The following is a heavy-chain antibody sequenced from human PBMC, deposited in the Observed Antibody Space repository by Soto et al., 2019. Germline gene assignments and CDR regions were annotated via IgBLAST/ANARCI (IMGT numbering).Heavy chain of an antibody. CDR2: VYYNGIT. D-gene: IGHD7-27*01. Sequence: QVQLQESGPGLVKPSKPLSLTCPAPGGSSNNHNWSWIRQPPGRGLEWLGYVYYNGITNYNPSLKSRVTMSVDTSKNQVSLNLTSLTAADTATYYCARANWYSEYWGQGIPVTVSS. CDR1: GGSSNNHN. J-gene: IGHJ4*02. V-gene: IGHV4-59*11. CDR3: ARANWYSEY.